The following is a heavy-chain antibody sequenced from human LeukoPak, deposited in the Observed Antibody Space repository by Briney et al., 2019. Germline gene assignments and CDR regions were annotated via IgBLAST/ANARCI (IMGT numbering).Heavy chain of an antibody. D-gene: IGHD5-18*01. V-gene: IGHV4-59*08. CDR3: ARVGRGYSYVDY. Sequence: KPSETLSLTCTVSGGSISSYYWSWIRQPPGKGLEWIGYIYYSGSTNYNPSLKSRVTISVDTSKNQFSLKLSSVTAADTAVYYCARVGRGYSYVDYWGQGTLVTVSS. CDR2: IYYSGST. J-gene: IGHJ4*02. CDR1: GGSISSYY.